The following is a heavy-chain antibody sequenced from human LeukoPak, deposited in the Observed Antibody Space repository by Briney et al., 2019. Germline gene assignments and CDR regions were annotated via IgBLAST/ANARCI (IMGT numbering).Heavy chain of an antibody. CDR2: ISPGSSTI. Sequence: GGSLRPSCAASGFTFSTYSMTWVRQAPGKGLEWVSYISPGSSTIYYADSVKGRFTISRDNAKNALYLQMNSLRAEDTAVYYCARERDGYTHDAFDVWGQGTMVTVSS. CDR3: ARERDGYTHDAFDV. CDR1: GFTFSTYS. J-gene: IGHJ3*01. V-gene: IGHV3-48*01. D-gene: IGHD5-24*01.